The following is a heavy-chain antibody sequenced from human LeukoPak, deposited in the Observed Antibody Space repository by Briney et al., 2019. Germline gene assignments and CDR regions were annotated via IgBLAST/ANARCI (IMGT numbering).Heavy chain of an antibody. Sequence: PSETLSLTCTVSGGSISSYYWSWIRQPPGKGLEWIGYIYTSGSTNYNPSLKLRVTISVDTSKNQSSLKLSSVTAADTAVYYCARLSVVVSAAQPKDYYYYYMDVWGKGTTVTVSS. D-gene: IGHD2-2*01. CDR1: GGSISSYY. CDR2: IYTSGST. CDR3: ARLSVVVSAAQPKDYYYYYMDV. V-gene: IGHV4-4*09. J-gene: IGHJ6*03.